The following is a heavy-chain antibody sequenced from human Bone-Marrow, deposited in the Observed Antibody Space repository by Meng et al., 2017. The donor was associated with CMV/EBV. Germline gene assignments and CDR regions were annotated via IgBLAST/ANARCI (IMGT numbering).Heavy chain of an antibody. Sequence: GGSLRLSCAASGFTFSSYWMHWVRQAPGKGLVWVSRVNSDGSDTSYADSVKGRFTISRDNAKNTPYLQMNSLRAEDTAIYYCARAFDTSGYYRYFDYWGQGILVTVSS. CDR2: VNSDGSDT. CDR3: ARAFDTSGYYRYFDY. V-gene: IGHV3-74*01. D-gene: IGHD3-22*01. CDR1: GFTFSSYW. J-gene: IGHJ4*02.